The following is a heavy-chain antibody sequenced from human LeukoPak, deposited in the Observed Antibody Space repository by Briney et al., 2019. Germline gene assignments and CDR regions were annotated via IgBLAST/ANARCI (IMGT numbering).Heavy chain of an antibody. Sequence: ASVKDSCKASGYTFTSYDINWVRQATGQGLEWMGWMNPNSGNTGYAQKFQGRVTMTRNTSISTAYMELSSLRSEDTAVYYCARGPYYYDSSGPDLDYYYYGMDVWGQGTTVTVSS. D-gene: IGHD3-22*01. V-gene: IGHV1-8*01. CDR1: GYTFTSYD. CDR2: MNPNSGNT. CDR3: ARGPYYYDSSGPDLDYYYYGMDV. J-gene: IGHJ6*02.